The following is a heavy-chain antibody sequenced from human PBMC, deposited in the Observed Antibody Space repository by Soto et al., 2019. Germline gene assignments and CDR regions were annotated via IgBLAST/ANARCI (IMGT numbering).Heavy chain of an antibody. J-gene: IGHJ4*02. CDR2: IWYDGSNK. D-gene: IGHD3-3*01. CDR3: ARDPSNYDFWSGYLYYFDY. CDR1: GFTFSSYG. Sequence: PGGSLRLSCAASGFTFSSYGMHWVRQAPGKGLEWVAVIWYDGSNKYYADSVKGRFTISRDNSKNTLYLQMNSLRAEDTAVYYCARDPSNYDFWSGYLYYFDYWGQGTLVTSPQ. V-gene: IGHV3-33*01.